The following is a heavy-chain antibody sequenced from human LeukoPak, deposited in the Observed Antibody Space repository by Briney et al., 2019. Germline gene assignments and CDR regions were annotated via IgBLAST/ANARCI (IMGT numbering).Heavy chain of an antibody. V-gene: IGHV3-49*04. J-gene: IGHJ4*02. CDR1: GFNFNNCT. D-gene: IGHD3-22*01. CDR3: TREGTYGYYYFDDY. Sequence: GGSLRLSCAASGFNFNNCTFNWVRQAPGKGLEWVGFIRSKAYGGTTEYAASVKGRFTISRDDSKSIAYLQMNSLKTEDTAVYYCTREGTYGYYYFDDYWGQGTLVTVSS. CDR2: IRSKAYGGTT.